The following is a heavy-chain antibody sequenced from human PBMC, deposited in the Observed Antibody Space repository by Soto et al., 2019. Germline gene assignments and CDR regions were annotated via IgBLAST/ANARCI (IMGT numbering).Heavy chain of an antibody. CDR1: GGSISSSNW. J-gene: IGHJ6*02. CDR3: ARDGTMVRGVRGYYYGMDV. V-gene: IGHV4-4*02. D-gene: IGHD3-10*01. CDR2: IYHSGST. Sequence: PXGTLSLTCAVSGGSISSSNWWSCVRQPPGKGLEWIGEIYHSGSTNYNPSLKSRVTISVDKSKNQFSLKLSSVTAADTAVYYCARDGTMVRGVRGYYYGMDVWGQGTTVTVSS.